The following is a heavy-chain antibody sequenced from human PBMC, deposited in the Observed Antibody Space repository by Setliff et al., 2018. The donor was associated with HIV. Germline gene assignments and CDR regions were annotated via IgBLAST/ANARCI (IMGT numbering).Heavy chain of an antibody. CDR3: ARPLTTSYNFWGDAFSI. CDR2: VSDSGSG. CDR1: GDAISNGLY. Sequence: PSETLSLTCIVSGDAISNGLYWGWIRQPPGKGLEWIGTVSDSGSGHYNPPLNSRVTISVDTSKNQLSLKLTSVTAADTAVYYCARPLTTSYNFWGDAFSIWGQGTMVTVSS. V-gene: IGHV4-38-2*02. D-gene: IGHD3-3*01. J-gene: IGHJ3*02.